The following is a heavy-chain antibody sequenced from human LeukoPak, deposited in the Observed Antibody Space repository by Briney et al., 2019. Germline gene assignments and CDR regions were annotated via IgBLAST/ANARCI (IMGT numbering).Heavy chain of an antibody. D-gene: IGHD2-8*02. CDR1: GFVFSNYA. V-gene: IGHV3-30-3*01. J-gene: IGHJ4*02. Sequence: GGSLRLSCAASGFVFSNYAMNWVRQAPGKGLEWVAVISYDGSNKYYADSVKGRFTISRDYSKNTLYLQMNSLRAEDTAVYYCAREEGLVLDYWGQGTLVTVSS. CDR2: ISYDGSNK. CDR3: AREEGLVLDY.